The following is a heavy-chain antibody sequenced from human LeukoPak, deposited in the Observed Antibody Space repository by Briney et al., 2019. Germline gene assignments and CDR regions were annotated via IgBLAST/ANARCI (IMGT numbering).Heavy chain of an antibody. J-gene: IGHJ5*02. D-gene: IGHD3-9*01. CDR3: ARDRMDFDWLYGFDP. V-gene: IGHV3-7*01. CDR2: IKQDGSEK. Sequence: GGSLRLSCAASGFTFSSYWVSWVRQAPGKGLEWVANIKQDGSEKYYVDSVKGRFTISRDNAKNSLYLQMNSLRAEDTAVYYCARDRMDFDWLYGFDPWGQGTLVTVSS. CDR1: GFTFSSYW.